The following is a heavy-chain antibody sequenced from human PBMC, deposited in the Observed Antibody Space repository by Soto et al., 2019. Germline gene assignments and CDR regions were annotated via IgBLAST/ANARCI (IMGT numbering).Heavy chain of an antibody. CDR2: ISGSGGST. CDR1: GVTFSSYA. V-gene: IGHV3-23*01. J-gene: IGHJ6*03. D-gene: IGHD3-3*01. Sequence: GGSLRLSCAASGVTFSSYAMSWVRQAPGKGLEWVSAISGSGGSTYYADSVKGRFTISRDNSKNTLYLQMNSLRAEDTAVYYCAKVFPNNPPIFGKNYMDVWAKGTTVTVSS. CDR3: AKVFPNNPPIFGKNYMDV.